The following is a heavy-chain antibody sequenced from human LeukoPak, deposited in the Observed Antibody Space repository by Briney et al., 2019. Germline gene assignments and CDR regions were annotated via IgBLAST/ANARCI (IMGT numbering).Heavy chain of an antibody. CDR2: ISDSGGST. V-gene: IGHV3-23*01. Sequence: GGSLRLSCGASGFTFSNYAMSWVRQAPGKGLEWVSTISDSGGSTYYADSVKGRFTISRDNSKNTLYLQMNSLRAEDTAVYYCAKASSYDILTGYLYYFDYWGQGTLVTVSS. CDR3: AKASSYDILTGYLYYFDY. J-gene: IGHJ4*02. CDR1: GFTFSNYA. D-gene: IGHD3-9*01.